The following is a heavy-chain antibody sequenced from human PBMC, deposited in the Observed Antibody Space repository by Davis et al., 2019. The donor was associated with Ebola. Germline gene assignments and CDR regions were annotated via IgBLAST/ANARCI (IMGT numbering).Heavy chain of an antibody. J-gene: IGHJ1*01. CDR1: GGSFSGYY. Sequence: SETLSLTCAVYGGSFSGYYWSWIRQPPGKGLEWIGEINHSGSTNYNPSLKSRVTISMDTSKRQFSLKLTSVTAADTAVYYCAGPGDYVRYFQHWGQGTLVTVSS. V-gene: IGHV4-34*01. CDR2: INHSGST. CDR3: AGPGDYVRYFQH. D-gene: IGHD4-17*01.